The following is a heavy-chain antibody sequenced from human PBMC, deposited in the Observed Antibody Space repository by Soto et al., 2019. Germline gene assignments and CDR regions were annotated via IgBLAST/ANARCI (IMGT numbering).Heavy chain of an antibody. D-gene: IGHD6-19*01. CDR3: ARGGQWLAYYFDY. J-gene: IGHJ4*02. V-gene: IGHV4-34*01. CDR2: INHSGST. Sequence: SETLSLTCAVYGGSFSGYYWSWIRQPPGKGLEWIGEINHSGSTNYNPSLKSRVTISVDTSKNQFSLKLSSVTAADTAVYYCARGGQWLAYYFDYWGQGTLVTVSS. CDR1: GGSFSGYY.